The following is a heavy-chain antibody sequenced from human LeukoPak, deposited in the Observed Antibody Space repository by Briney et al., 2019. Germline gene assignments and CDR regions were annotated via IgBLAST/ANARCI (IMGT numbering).Heavy chain of an antibody. CDR3: ARGDYYGSGSYFSPLGY. V-gene: IGHV3-20*04. J-gene: IGHJ4*02. Sequence: SGGSLRLSCAASGFTFDGYGMSWVRQAPGKGLEWVSGINWNGGSTGYADSVKGRFTISRDNAKNSLYLQMNSLRAEDTALYYCARGDYYGSGSYFSPLGYWGQGTLVTVSS. D-gene: IGHD3-10*01. CDR1: GFTFDGYG. CDR2: INWNGGST.